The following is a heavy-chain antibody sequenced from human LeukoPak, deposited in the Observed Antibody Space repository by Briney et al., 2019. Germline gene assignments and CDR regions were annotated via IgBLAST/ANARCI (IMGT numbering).Heavy chain of an antibody. CDR1: DXSMTGYY. D-gene: IGHD2-15*01. CDR2: IFHSGDT. CDR3: ARQPYRSGAYYFDY. Sequence: SETLSLTCTVSDXSMTGYYWSWIRQPPGKGLEWVAYIFHSGDTNYNPSLRSRITISIDTSKNQFSLKLRSVTAADTAVYYCARQPYRSGAYYFDYWGQGTLITVSS. V-gene: IGHV4-59*08. J-gene: IGHJ4*02.